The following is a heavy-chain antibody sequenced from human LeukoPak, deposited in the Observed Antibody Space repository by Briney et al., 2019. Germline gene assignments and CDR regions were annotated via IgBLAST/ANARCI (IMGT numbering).Heavy chain of an antibody. CDR2: IYHSGST. Sequence: SETLSLTCTVSGGSISSHYWSWIRQPPGKGLEWIGYIYHSGSTYYNPSLKSRVTISVDRSKNQFSLKLSSVTAADTAVYYCARGYYYDFNFDYWGQGTLVTVSS. D-gene: IGHD3-22*01. V-gene: IGHV4-59*11. CDR1: GGSISSHY. J-gene: IGHJ4*02. CDR3: ARGYYYDFNFDY.